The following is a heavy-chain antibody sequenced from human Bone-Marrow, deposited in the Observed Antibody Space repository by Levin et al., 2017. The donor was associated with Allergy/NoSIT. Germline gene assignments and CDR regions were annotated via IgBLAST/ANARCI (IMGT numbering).Heavy chain of an antibody. CDR2: ISGSGTFT. CDR3: AKEGLAVAGYYFDS. CDR1: GFTFSSYA. Sequence: GESLKISCAASGFTFSSYAMSWVRQAPGKGLGWVSSISGSGTFTHYPDSVKGRFTTSRDISKNILHLQMSSLRAEETAIYFCAKEGLAVAGYYFDSWGQGTLVTVSS. V-gene: IGHV3-23*01. J-gene: IGHJ4*02. D-gene: IGHD6-19*01.